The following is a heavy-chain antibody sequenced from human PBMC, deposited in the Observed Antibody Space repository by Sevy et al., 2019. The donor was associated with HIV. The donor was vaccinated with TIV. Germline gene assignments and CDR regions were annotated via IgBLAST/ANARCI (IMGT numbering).Heavy chain of an antibody. CDR1: GFTFSSYA. CDR3: AKACATGYCSGGSCRKYYYYYMDV. J-gene: IGHJ6*03. CDR2: ISGSGGST. Sequence: GGSLRLSCAASGFTFSSYAMSWVRQAPGKGLEWVPAISGSGGSTYYADSVKGRFTISRDNSKNTLYLQMNSLRAEDTAVYYCAKACATGYCSGGSCRKYYYYYMDVWGKGTTVTVSS. V-gene: IGHV3-23*01. D-gene: IGHD2-15*01.